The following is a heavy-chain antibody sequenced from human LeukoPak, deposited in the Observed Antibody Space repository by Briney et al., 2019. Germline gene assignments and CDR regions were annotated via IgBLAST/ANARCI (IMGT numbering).Heavy chain of an antibody. CDR3: ASHYDYVWGSFRYTPDF. Sequence: SETLSHTCTVSGGSLSSSSDYWGWIRQPPGKGLEWIGSISYSGSTYYNPSLKSRATISVDTSKNQLSLKLSSVTAEDKAVYYCASHYDYVWGSFRYTPDFWGQGTLVTVSS. J-gene: IGHJ4*02. V-gene: IGHV4-39*01. CDR1: GGSLSSSSDY. CDR2: ISYSGST. D-gene: IGHD3-16*02.